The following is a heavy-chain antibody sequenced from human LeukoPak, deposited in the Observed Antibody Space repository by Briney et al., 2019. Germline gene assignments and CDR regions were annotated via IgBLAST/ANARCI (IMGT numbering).Heavy chain of an antibody. CDR3: AKNTIFGVVITYYMDV. Sequence: GGSLRLSCAASGFTFSSYGMHWVRQAPGKGLEWVAFIRYDGSNKYYADSVKGRFTISRDNSKNTLYLQMNSLRAEDTAVYYCAKNTIFGVVITYYMDVWGKGTTVTVSS. V-gene: IGHV3-30*02. CDR1: GFTFSSYG. CDR2: IRYDGSNK. J-gene: IGHJ6*03. D-gene: IGHD3-3*01.